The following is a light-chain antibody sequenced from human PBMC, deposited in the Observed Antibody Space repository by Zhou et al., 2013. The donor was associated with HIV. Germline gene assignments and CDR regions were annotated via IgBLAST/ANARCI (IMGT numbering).Light chain of an antibody. CDR2: DAS. V-gene: IGKV1-NL1*01. J-gene: IGKJ2*01. CDR1: QGISNS. Sequence: DTQMTQSPSSLSASVGDRVTITCRASQGISNSIAWYQQKSGKAPKLLLYDASKLESGVPSRFSGGGSGTEYTLTISSLQPDDVATYYCQQYDSYSYTFGQGTKLEIK. CDR3: QQYDSYSYT.